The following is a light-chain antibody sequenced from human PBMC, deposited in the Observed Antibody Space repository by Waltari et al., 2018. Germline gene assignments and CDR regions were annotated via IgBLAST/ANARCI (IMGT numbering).Light chain of an antibody. CDR3: QQSYSTPVT. V-gene: IGKV1-39*01. J-gene: IGKJ2*01. CDR1: QSISSY. CDR2: AAS. Sequence: DIQMTQSPSSLSASVGHRVTITCRASQSISSYLNWYQQKPGKAPKLLIYAASSLQSGVPSRFSGSGSGTDFTLTISSLQPEDFATYYCQQSYSTPVTFGQGTKLEIK.